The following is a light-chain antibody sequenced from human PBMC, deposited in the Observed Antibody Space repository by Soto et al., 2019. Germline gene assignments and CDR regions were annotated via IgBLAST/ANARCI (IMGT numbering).Light chain of an antibody. J-gene: IGKJ1*01. Sequence: DIVLTQSPAPLSLSQGERATLSCRASQRVRSYLAWYQQKPGQAPRLLIYDASSRATGIPARFSGSGSGTDFTLTISSLEPEDFAVYFCQQRSNWPVTFGQGTRVEIK. V-gene: IGKV3-11*01. CDR1: QRVRSY. CDR3: QQRSNWPVT. CDR2: DAS.